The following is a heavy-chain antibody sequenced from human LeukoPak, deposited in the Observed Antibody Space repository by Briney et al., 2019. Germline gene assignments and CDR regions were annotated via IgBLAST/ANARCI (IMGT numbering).Heavy chain of an antibody. Sequence: GGSLRLSCVGSGFTLNDYYMAWLRQTPGKGLQRVSYMRRGSVYKAYEDSVKGRFTISRANGKNPLYLQMNSLTAEDTALYYCASELGVSRVFDIWGQGTMVTV. CDR1: GFTLNDYY. V-gene: IGHV3-11*05. CDR3: ASELGVSRVFDI. J-gene: IGHJ3*02. D-gene: IGHD6-6*01. CDR2: MRRGSVYK.